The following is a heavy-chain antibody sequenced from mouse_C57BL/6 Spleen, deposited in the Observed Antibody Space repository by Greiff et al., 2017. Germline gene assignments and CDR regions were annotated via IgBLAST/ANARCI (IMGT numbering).Heavy chain of an antibody. D-gene: IGHD2-1*01. Sequence: VQLKESGPELVKPGASVKIPCKASGYTFTDYNMDWVKQSHEKSLEWIGDINPNNGGTNYNQKFKGKATLTGDTSPSTAYMELRSLTSEDTAVYYCARGLHLRFAYWGQGTLVTVSA. CDR1: GYTFTDYN. CDR2: INPNNGGT. J-gene: IGHJ3*01. V-gene: IGHV1-18*01. CDR3: ARGLHLRFAY.